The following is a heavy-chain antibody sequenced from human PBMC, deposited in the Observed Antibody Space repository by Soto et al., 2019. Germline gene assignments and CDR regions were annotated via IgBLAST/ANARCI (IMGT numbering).Heavy chain of an antibody. CDR1: GFTFSSYA. Sequence: EVQLLESGGGLVQPGGSLRLSCAASGFTFSSYAMSWVRQAPGKGLEWVSAISGSGGSTYYADSVKGRFTISRDNTKNTLYLQMNSLRAEDTAVYYCAKGYSGYDYFDYWGQGTLVTVSS. CDR3: AKGYSGYDYFDY. J-gene: IGHJ4*02. D-gene: IGHD5-12*01. V-gene: IGHV3-23*01. CDR2: ISGSGGST.